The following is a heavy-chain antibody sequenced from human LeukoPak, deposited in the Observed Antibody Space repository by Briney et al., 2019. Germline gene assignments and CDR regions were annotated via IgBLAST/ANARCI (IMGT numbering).Heavy chain of an antibody. CDR2: IYSGGST. V-gene: IGHV3-66*01. CDR3: ARWFGVTGSAFDY. Sequence: GGSLRLSCAASGIIVSSHYMGWVRQAPGKWLEWVSLIYSGGSTYYADSVKGRFTMSRDSSKNTLYLQMNSLRAEDTAVYYCARWFGVTGSAFDYWGQGTLVTVSS. CDR1: GIIVSSHY. J-gene: IGHJ4*02. D-gene: IGHD2-21*02.